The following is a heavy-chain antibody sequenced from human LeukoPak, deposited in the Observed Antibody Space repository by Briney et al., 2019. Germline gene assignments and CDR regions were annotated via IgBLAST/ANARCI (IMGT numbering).Heavy chain of an antibody. J-gene: IGHJ5*02. CDR3: ARSTYYDFWSGYSPGGWFDP. CDR2: IYHSGST. V-gene: IGHV4-30-2*01. Sequence: SQTLSLTCAVSGGSISSGGYSWSWIRQPPGKGLEWIGYIYHSGSTYYNPSLKSRVTISVDRSKNQFSLKLSSVTAADTAVYYCARSTYYDFWSGYSPGGWFDPWGQGTLVTVSS. CDR1: GGSISSGGYS. D-gene: IGHD3-3*01.